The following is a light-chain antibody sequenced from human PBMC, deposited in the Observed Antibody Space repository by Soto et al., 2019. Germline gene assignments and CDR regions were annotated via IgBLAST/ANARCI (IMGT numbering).Light chain of an antibody. V-gene: IGKV3-11*01. Sequence: EIVLTQSPPTLSLSPGERATLSCRASQNINNFLAWYQHKPGRSPRLLIYDASNRATGVPARFSGSGSGTEFTLIISNLEPEDFAIYYCQQRSNWPPLTFGGGTKVEIK. J-gene: IGKJ4*02. CDR3: QQRSNWPPLT. CDR1: QNINNF. CDR2: DAS.